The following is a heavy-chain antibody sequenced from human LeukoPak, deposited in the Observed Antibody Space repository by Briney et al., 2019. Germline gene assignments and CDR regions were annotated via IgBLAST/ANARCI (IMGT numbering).Heavy chain of an antibody. CDR1: GGSISSSSYY. V-gene: IGHV4-39*01. J-gene: IGHJ3*02. Sequence: SETLSLTCTVSGGSISSSSYYWGWIRQPPGKGLEWIGSIYYSGSTYYNPSPKSRVTISVDTSKNQFSLKLSSVTAADTAVYYCARPFPSGYSSGWAPTDAFDIWGQGTMVTVSS. D-gene: IGHD6-19*01. CDR2: IYYSGST. CDR3: ARPFPSGYSSGWAPTDAFDI.